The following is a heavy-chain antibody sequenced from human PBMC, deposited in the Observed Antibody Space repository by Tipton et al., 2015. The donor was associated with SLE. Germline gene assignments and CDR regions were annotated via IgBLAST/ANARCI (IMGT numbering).Heavy chain of an antibody. CDR1: GFTFSSYA. Sequence: SLRLSCAASGFTFSSYAMHWVRQAPGKGLEWVGFIRSKAYGGTTEYAASVKGRFTISRDDSKSIAYLQMNSLKTEDTAVYYCTGGNSGYWGQGTLVTVSS. CDR2: IRSKAYGGTT. J-gene: IGHJ4*02. V-gene: IGHV3-49*04. CDR3: TGGNSGY. D-gene: IGHD4-23*01.